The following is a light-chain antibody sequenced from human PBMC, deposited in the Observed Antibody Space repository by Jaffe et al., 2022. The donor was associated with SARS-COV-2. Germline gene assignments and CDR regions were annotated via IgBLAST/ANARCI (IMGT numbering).Light chain of an antibody. CDR2: DAS. J-gene: IGKJ3*01. CDR1: QNISSY. CDR3: QQRRNWPLFT. Sequence: EIVLTQSPATLSLSPGERATLSCRASQNISSYLAWYQQKPGQAPRLLIYDASNRATGIPARFSGSGSGTDFTLTISSLEPEDFAVYYCQQRRNWPLFTFGPGTKVDIK. V-gene: IGKV3-11*01.